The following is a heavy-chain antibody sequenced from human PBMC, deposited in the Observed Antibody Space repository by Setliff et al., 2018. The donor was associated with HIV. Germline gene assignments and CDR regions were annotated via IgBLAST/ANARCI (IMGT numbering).Heavy chain of an antibody. Sequence: ASVKVSCKAFGYTFTSYGINWVRQAPGQGLEWMGWISTHSVYSVNKNYAQKFQGRVTLTTDTSTSTAYMELMSLRSDDTAVYYCARDLFTSGSDRSRQAGYYYYYYMDVWGKGTTGT. CDR2: ISTHSVYSVNK. CDR3: ARDLFTSGSDRSRQAGYYYYYYMDV. J-gene: IGHJ6*03. D-gene: IGHD3-10*01. CDR1: GYTFTSYG. V-gene: IGHV1-18*01.